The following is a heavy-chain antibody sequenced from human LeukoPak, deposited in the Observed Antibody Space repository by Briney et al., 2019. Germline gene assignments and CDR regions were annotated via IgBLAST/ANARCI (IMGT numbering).Heavy chain of an antibody. Sequence: GGSLRLSCAASGFTFSSYSMNWVRQAPGKGLEWVSYISSSSTIYYADSVKGRFTISRDNAKNSLYLQMNSLRAEDTAVYYCARDSPPEGYYDSSGSPQGYWGQGTLVTVSS. CDR2: ISSSSTI. D-gene: IGHD3-22*01. CDR3: ARDSPPEGYYDSSGSPQGY. J-gene: IGHJ4*02. CDR1: GFTFSSYS. V-gene: IGHV3-48*01.